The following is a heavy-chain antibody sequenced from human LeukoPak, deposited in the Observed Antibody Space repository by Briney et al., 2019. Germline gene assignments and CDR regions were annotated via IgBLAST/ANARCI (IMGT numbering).Heavy chain of an antibody. V-gene: IGHV3-23*01. J-gene: IGHJ4*02. D-gene: IGHD3-22*01. CDR3: AKAWGTYYYDSSGLPSN. Sequence: GSLRLSCAASGFTFSSYAMSWVRQAPGKGLEWVSAISGSGGSTYYADFVKGQFTISRDNSKNTLYLQMNSLRAEDTAVYYCAKAWGTYYYDSSGLPSNWGQGTLVTVSS. CDR1: GFTFSSYA. CDR2: ISGSGGST.